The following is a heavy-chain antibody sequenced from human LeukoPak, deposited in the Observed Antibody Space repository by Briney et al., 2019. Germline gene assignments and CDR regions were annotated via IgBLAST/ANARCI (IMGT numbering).Heavy chain of an antibody. CDR1: GGSFSGYY. CDR3: ARVSVGPGSTIFGVVSLFDY. J-gene: IGHJ4*02. Sequence: SETLSLTCAVYGGSFSGYYWSWIRQPPGKGLEWMGEINHSGSTNYNPSLKRRVTISVDTSKNQFSLKLSSVTAADTAVYYCARVSVGPGSTIFGVVSLFDYWGQGTLVTVSS. D-gene: IGHD3-3*01. V-gene: IGHV4-34*01. CDR2: INHSGST.